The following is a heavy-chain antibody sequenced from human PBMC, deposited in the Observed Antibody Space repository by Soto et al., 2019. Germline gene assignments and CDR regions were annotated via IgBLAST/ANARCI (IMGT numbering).Heavy chain of an antibody. CDR3: ARGLAGDY. V-gene: IGHV4-34*01. J-gene: IGHJ4*02. CDR1: GGSFSGYY. Sequence: SETLSLTCAVYGGSFSGYYWSWIRQPPGKGLEWIGEINHSGSTNYNPSLKSRVTISVDTSKNQFSLKLSSMTAADTAVYYCARGLAGDYWGQGTLVTVSS. CDR2: INHSGST.